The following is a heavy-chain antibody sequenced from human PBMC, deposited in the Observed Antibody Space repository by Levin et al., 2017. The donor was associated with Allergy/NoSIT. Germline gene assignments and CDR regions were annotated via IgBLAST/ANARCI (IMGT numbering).Heavy chain of an antibody. CDR1: GFTFSSYS. CDR3: ARDGSGSVAGAEDY. D-gene: IGHD2-15*01. CDR2: ISSSSSYI. V-gene: IGHV3-21*01. J-gene: IGHJ4*02. Sequence: GGSLRLSCAASGFTFSSYSMNWVRQAPGKGLEWVSSISSSSSYIYYADSVKGRFTISRDNAKNSLYLQMNSLRAEDTAVYYCARDGSGSVAGAEDYWGQGTLVTVSS.